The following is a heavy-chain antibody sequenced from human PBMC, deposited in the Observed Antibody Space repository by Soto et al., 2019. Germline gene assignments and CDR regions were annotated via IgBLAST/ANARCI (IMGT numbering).Heavy chain of an antibody. D-gene: IGHD2-2*01. CDR1: GGSISSGDYY. J-gene: IGHJ6*02. Sequence: SETLSLTCTVSGGSISSGDYYWSWIRQPPGKGLEWIGYIYYSGSTYYNPSLKSRVTISVDTSKNQFSLKLSSVTAADTAVYYCARDSRYCSSTSCTGPHGMDVWGQGTTVTVSS. CDR2: IYYSGST. V-gene: IGHV4-30-4*01. CDR3: ARDSRYCSSTSCTGPHGMDV.